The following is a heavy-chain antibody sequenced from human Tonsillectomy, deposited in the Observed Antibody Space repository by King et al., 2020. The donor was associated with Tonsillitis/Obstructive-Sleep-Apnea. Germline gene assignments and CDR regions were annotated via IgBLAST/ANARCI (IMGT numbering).Heavy chain of an antibody. CDR1: GYSFTSYG. J-gene: IGHJ4*02. V-gene: IGHV1-18*01. Sequence: VQLVESGAEVKKPGASVKVSCKASGYSFTSYGISWVRQAPGQGLEWMGWISAYNGNTNYAQKFQGRVTMTTDTSTSTAYMKLRKLRSDDTAVYYCARVPWFGGQSASPNFDYWGQGTLVTVSS. CDR3: ARVPWFGGQSASPNFDY. CDR2: ISAYNGNT. D-gene: IGHD3-10*01.